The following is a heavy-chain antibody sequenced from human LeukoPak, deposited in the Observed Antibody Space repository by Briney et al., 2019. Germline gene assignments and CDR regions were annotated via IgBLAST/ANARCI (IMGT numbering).Heavy chain of an antibody. CDR2: IKQDGSEK. D-gene: IGHD2-2*01. Sequence: PGGSLRLSCAASGFTLSTFCMSWVRQAPGKGLEWVANIKQDGSEKYYVDSVRGRFTISRDNARNSLFLQMNSLRVEDTAVYYCARDLTRVIAAANIDYWGQGTLVTVSS. J-gene: IGHJ4*02. CDR3: ARDLTRVIAAANIDY. V-gene: IGHV3-7*01. CDR1: GFTLSTFC.